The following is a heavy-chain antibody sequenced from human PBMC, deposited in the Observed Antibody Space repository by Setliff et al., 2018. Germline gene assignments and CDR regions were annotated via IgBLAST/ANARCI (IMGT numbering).Heavy chain of an antibody. Sequence: GGSLRLSCAASGFTFSRYSMNWVRQAPGKGLEWVSSISSSSSYIYYADSVKGRFTISRDNAKNSLYLQMNSLRAEDTAVYYCARRPPNGFGEFGNAFDIWGQGTMVTVSS. CDR1: GFTFSRYS. V-gene: IGHV3-21*01. CDR2: ISSSSSYI. J-gene: IGHJ3*02. D-gene: IGHD3-10*01. CDR3: ARRPPNGFGEFGNAFDI.